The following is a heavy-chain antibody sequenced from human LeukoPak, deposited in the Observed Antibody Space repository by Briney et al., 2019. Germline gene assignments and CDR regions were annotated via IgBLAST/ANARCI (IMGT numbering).Heavy chain of an antibody. CDR1: GGSFSGYY. CDR3: ARGRVTMVRGVPFYYYYGMDV. V-gene: IGHV4-34*01. J-gene: IGHJ6*02. Sequence: SETLSLTCAVYGGSFSGYYWGWIRQPPGKGLEWIGEINHSGSTNYNPSLKSRVTISVDTSKNQFSLKLSSVTAADTAVYYCARGRVTMVRGVPFYYYYGMDVWGQGTTVTVSS. CDR2: INHSGST. D-gene: IGHD3-10*01.